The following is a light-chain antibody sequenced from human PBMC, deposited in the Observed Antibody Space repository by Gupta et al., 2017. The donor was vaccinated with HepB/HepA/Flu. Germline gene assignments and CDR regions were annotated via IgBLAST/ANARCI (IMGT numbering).Light chain of an antibody. V-gene: IGKV1-39*01. CDR2: SAS. CDR1: QTISSS. Sequence: DIQMTQSPSSLSSSVADRVTITCRASQTISSSLNWYQQRPGKAPKLLIDSASLLQSGVPSRFSGSVSGTDFTLTISSRQPEEFATGYCQQTDSSRPTFGQGTKVEIK. J-gene: IGKJ1*01. CDR3: QQTDSSRPT.